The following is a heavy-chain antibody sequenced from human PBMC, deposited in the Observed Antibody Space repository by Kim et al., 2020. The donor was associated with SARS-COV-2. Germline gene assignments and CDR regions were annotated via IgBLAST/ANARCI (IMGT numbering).Heavy chain of an antibody. V-gene: IGHV5-10-1*01. D-gene: IGHD1-26*01. CDR3: ARGRGWTDY. CDR2: IDPSNSYT. J-gene: IGHJ4*02. CDR1: GYTFTNNW. Sequence: GESLKISCKASGYTFTNNWITWVRHMPGKGLEWMGRIDPSNSYTDYSPSFQGHVTIPADKSISTVYLHWISLKASDSANYYCARGRGWTDYWGQGTLVTVS.